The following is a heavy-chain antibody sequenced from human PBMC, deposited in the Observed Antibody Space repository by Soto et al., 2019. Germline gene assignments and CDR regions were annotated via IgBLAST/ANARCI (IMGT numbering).Heavy chain of an antibody. CDR3: ARAELPAAKGTFDY. CDR2: IYYSGST. Sequence: SETLSLTCTVSGGSISSGDYYWSWIRQPPGKGLEWIGYIYYSGSTYYNPSLKSRVTISVDTSKNQFSLKLSSVTAADTAVYYCARAELPAAKGTFDYWGQGTLVSVSS. V-gene: IGHV4-30-4*01. D-gene: IGHD2-2*01. CDR1: GGSISSGDYY. J-gene: IGHJ4*02.